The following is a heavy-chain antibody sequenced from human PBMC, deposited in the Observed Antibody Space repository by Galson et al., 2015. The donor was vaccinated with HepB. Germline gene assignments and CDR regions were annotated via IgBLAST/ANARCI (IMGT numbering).Heavy chain of an antibody. Sequence: SVKVSCKVSGYTLTELSMHWVRQAPGKGLEWMGGFDPEDGETIYAQKFQGRVTMTEDTSTDTAYMELSSLRSEDTAVYYCATPKYYDSSRSAFDIWGQGTMVTVSS. J-gene: IGHJ3*02. D-gene: IGHD3-22*01. V-gene: IGHV1-24*01. CDR3: ATPKYYDSSRSAFDI. CDR1: GYTLTELS. CDR2: FDPEDGET.